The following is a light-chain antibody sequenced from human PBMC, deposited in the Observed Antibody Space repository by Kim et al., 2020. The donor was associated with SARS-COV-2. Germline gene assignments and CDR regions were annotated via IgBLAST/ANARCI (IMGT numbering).Light chain of an antibody. CDR1: ETISSDY. CDR2: GAS. J-gene: IGKJ2*01. V-gene: IGKV3-20*01. Sequence: EIVLTQSPGTLSLSPGERATLSCRTSETISSDYVAWYRHKPGQAPRLLIYGASTRATGIPERFSGSGSGTDFTLTIIRLEPEDFAVYYCQQYDPLFPYTFGQGTKL. CDR3: QQYDPLFPYT.